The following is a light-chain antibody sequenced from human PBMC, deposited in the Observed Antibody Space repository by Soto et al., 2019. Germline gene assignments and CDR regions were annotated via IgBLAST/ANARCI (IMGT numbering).Light chain of an antibody. CDR1: NLGDKY. Sequence: SSELTQPPSVSVSPGQAASITCSGYNLGDKYVTWYQQKPGQSPILVIYKDSLRPSGITARFSGSNSGDTATLTISGTQALDEADYYCQAWDTSAGFFGGGTKVTVL. J-gene: IGLJ2*01. V-gene: IGLV3-1*01. CDR3: QAWDTSAGF. CDR2: KDS.